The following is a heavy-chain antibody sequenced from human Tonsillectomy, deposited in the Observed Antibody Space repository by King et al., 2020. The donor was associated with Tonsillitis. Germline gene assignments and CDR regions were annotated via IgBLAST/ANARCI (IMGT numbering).Heavy chain of an antibody. CDR3: ARGPTRIAAGS. CDR2: ISSSSTTI. Sequence: VQLVESGGGLVQPGGSLRLSCAASGFTFSGYSMNWVRQAPGKGLEWLSYISSSSTTIYYADSVKGRFTISRDNAKNSLYLQMNSLRAEDTAVYYCARGPTRIAAGSWGQGTLVTVSS. V-gene: IGHV3-48*04. J-gene: IGHJ5*02. CDR1: GFTFSGYS. D-gene: IGHD6-13*01.